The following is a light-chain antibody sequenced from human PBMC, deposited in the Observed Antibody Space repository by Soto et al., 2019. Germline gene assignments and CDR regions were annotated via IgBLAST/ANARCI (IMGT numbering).Light chain of an antibody. CDR3: SSYAGGDSFGVI. Sequence: QSALTQPASVSGSPGQSITISCTGTSSDVGGYNYVSWYQQHPGKAPKLMIYEVSNRPTGVSNRFSGSKSGNTASLTISGLQDEDEADYYCSSYAGGDSFGVIFGGGTKVTVL. V-gene: IGLV2-14*01. J-gene: IGLJ2*01. CDR2: EVS. CDR1: SSDVGGYNY.